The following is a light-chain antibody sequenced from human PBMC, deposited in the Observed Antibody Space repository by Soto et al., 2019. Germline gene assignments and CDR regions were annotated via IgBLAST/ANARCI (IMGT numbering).Light chain of an antibody. CDR3: HQEGPQIT. J-gene: IGKJ5*01. V-gene: IGKV1-5*03. CDR1: QTISSW. CDR2: TAS. Sequence: RVTQSPATLSGSAGDRATLTCRASQTISSWLAWYQQKPGKAPMLLIYTASSVKSGVPSRFSGSGSGTEFTITISSLEADDLASYYCHQEGPQITFGQG.